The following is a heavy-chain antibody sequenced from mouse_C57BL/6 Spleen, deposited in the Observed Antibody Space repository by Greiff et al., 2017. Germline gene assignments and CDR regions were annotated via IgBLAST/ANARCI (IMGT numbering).Heavy chain of an antibody. D-gene: IGHD1-1*01. J-gene: IGHJ4*01. CDR1: GYAFSSSW. V-gene: IGHV1-82*01. CDR2: IYPGDGDT. CDR3: ARAGGGTVVATGDAMDD. Sequence: QVQLQQSGPELVKPGASVKISCKASGYAFSSSWMNWVKQRPGKGLEWIGRIYPGDGDTNYNGKFKGKATLTADKSSSTAYMQLSSLTSEDSAVYFCARAGGGTVVATGDAMDDWGQGTSVTVSS.